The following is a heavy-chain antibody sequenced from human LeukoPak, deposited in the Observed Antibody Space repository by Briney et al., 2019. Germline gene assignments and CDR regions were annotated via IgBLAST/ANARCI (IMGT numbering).Heavy chain of an antibody. J-gene: IGHJ4*02. V-gene: IGHV4-59*02. Sequence: SETLSLTCTVSGGSVSNYYWSWIRQPPGKGLEWIGYIYYSGSTNYNPSLKSRATMSVDTSMDQFSLKLSSVTAGDTAAFYCARVERRSWTGVGYFDYRGQGTLVTVSS. CDR1: GGSVSNYY. CDR3: ARVERRSWTGVGYFDY. CDR2: IYYSGST. D-gene: IGHD6-13*01.